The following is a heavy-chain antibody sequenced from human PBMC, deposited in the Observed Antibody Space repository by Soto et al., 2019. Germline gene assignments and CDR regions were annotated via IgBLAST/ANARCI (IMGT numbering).Heavy chain of an antibody. CDR1: GFTFSDYA. V-gene: IGHV3-30*18. J-gene: IGHJ4*02. D-gene: IGHD6-19*01. CDR2: VSHDGRNT. Sequence: VQLVESGGGVVQPGRSLRLSCAASGFTFSDYAMHWVRQAPGKGLEWVAVVSHDGRNTHYADSVKGRFTISRDSSKNAVSLAMTSLRAADTAVYYCAKGGRQWRVTSAFDYWGQGALVTVSS. CDR3: AKGGRQWRVTSAFDY.